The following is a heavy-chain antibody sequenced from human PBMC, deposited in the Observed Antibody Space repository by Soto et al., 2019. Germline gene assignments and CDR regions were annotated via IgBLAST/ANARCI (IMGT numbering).Heavy chain of an antibody. Sequence: QITLKESGPTLVKPTQTLTLTCTYSGFSLSTSGVGVGWIRQPPGKALEWLALIYWDDDKRYIPSLKGRLTITKDTSKNQVVLTRTNMDPVDTATYYCAHRGVWGDSGYDRRFSWFDPWGQGTLVTVSS. D-gene: IGHD5-12*01. CDR1: GFSLSTSGVG. V-gene: IGHV2-5*02. CDR3: AHRGVWGDSGYDRRFSWFDP. J-gene: IGHJ5*02. CDR2: IYWDDDK.